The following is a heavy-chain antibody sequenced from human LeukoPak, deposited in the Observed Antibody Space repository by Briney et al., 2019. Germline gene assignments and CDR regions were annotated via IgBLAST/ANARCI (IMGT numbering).Heavy chain of an antibody. V-gene: IGHV4-4*07. CDR2: IYTSGST. Sequence: SETLSLTCTVSGGSISSYYWSWIRQPAGKGLEWIGRIYTSGSTNYNPSLKSRVTMSVDTSKNQFSLKLSTVTAADTPVYYCARRDDFWSSFDYWGQGTLVTVSS. CDR1: GGSISSYY. CDR3: ARRDDFWSSFDY. D-gene: IGHD3-3*01. J-gene: IGHJ4*02.